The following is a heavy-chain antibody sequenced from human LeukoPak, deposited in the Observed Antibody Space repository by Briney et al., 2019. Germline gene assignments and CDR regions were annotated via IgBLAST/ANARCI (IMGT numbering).Heavy chain of an antibody. V-gene: IGHV3-11*04. J-gene: IGHJ4*02. CDR1: GFTFSDYY. Sequence: GGSLRLSCAASGFTFSDYYMSWIRQAPGKGLEWVSYISSSGSTIYYADSVKGRFTISRDNAKNSLYLQMNSLRAEDTAVYYCARDPGGEITIFGVVIMFDYWGQGTLVTVSS. D-gene: IGHD3-3*01. CDR3: ARDPGGEITIFGVVIMFDY. CDR2: ISSSGSTI.